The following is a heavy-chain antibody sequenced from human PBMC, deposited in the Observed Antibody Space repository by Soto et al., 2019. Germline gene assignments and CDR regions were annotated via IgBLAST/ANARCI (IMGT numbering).Heavy chain of an antibody. CDR3: AKSGASSPGNWFGP. D-gene: IGHD6-13*01. J-gene: IGHJ5*02. Sequence: QGQLVQSGAEVKKPGASVKVSCKTSGYTFTRHAIHWVRQAPGQSLEWMGWINADNGDTKYSQEFQDRDTITRDTSAGTAYMERNSLTSEDTAVYYCAKSGASSPGNWFGPWGQGTLVPVSS. CDR2: INADNGDT. V-gene: IGHV1-3*01. CDR1: GYTFTRHA.